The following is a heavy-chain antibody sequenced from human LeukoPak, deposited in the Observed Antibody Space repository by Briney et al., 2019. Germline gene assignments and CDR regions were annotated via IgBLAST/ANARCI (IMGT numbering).Heavy chain of an antibody. J-gene: IGHJ5*02. D-gene: IGHD3-22*01. CDR3: ARPYYYDSRIDP. Sequence: PSETLSLTCTVSGGSISSGDYYWSWIRQPPGKGLEWIAYMYYSGSTYYNPSLKSRVTMSADTSKNQLSLKLSSVTAADTAVYYCARPYYYDSRIDPWGQGVLVTVSS. V-gene: IGHV4-30-4*01. CDR2: MYYSGST. CDR1: GGSISSGDYY.